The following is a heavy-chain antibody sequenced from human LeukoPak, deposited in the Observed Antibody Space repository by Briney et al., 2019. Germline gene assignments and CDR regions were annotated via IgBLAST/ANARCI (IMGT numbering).Heavy chain of an antibody. J-gene: IGHJ4*02. CDR2: FDPEDGET. D-gene: IGHD6-19*01. V-gene: IGHV1-24*01. Sequence: ASVKVPCRVSGYTLTELSMHWVRQAPGKGLEWMGGFDPEDGETIYAQKFQGRVTMTEDTSTDTAYMELSSLRSEDTAVYYCATGVPVWLVPSFDYWGQGTLVTVSS. CDR3: ATGVPVWLVPSFDY. CDR1: GYTLTELS.